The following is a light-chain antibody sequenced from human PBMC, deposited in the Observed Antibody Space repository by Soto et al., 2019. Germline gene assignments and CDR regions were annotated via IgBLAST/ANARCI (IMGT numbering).Light chain of an antibody. J-gene: IGLJ2*01. V-gene: IGLV2-14*03. CDR3: SSYTTRSTLVV. Sequence: QSVLTQPASVSGSPGQSITISCTGTSSDVGAYNYVSWYQQHPGKAPKLMIYDVSHRPSGVSNRFSGSKSGNTASLTISGLQPEDEADYYCSSYTTRSTLVVFGGGTKLTVL. CDR1: SSDVGAYNY. CDR2: DVS.